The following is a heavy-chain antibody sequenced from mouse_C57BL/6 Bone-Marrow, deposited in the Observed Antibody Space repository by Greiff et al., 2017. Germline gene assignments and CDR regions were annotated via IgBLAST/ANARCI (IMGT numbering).Heavy chain of an antibody. Sequence: EVKLVESGPGLVKPSQSLSLTCSVTGYSITSGYYWNWIRQFPGNKLEWMGYISYDGSKNYNPSLKNRISITRNTSKNQFVLKLNSVTTENTATYYCASVPSFAYWGQGTLVTVSA. CDR3: ASVPSFAY. CDR1: GYSITSGYY. V-gene: IGHV3-6*01. CDR2: ISYDGSK. J-gene: IGHJ3*01.